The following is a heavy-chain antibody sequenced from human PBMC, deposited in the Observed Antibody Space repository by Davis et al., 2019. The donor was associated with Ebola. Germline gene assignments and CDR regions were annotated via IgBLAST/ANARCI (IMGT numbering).Heavy chain of an antibody. CDR2: IYPGDSDI. D-gene: IGHD4-17*01. J-gene: IGHJ4*02. CDR3: ARQEGGYGDPIDY. Sequence: KVSCKGTGYSFGNYWIGWVRQMPGKGLEWLGSIYPGDSDIRYSPSFQGQVTLSADKSMSTAYVQWRSLKASDTAMYYCARQEGGYGDPIDYWGQGTLVTVSS. CDR1: GYSFGNYW. V-gene: IGHV5-51*01.